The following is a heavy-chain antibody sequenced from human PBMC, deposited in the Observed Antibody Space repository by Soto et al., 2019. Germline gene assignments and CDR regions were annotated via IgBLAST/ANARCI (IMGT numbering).Heavy chain of an antibody. Sequence: PGGSLRLSCAASGFTFSGYWMSWVRQAPGKGLEWVANIKQDGSEQFYVDSVKGRFTISRDNAKNSLYLQMNSLRAEDTAVYYCARDRGSGRYWGQGTLVTVSS. CDR2: IKQDGSEQ. V-gene: IGHV3-7*05. CDR3: ARDRGSGRY. D-gene: IGHD2-8*02. J-gene: IGHJ4*02. CDR1: GFTFSGYW.